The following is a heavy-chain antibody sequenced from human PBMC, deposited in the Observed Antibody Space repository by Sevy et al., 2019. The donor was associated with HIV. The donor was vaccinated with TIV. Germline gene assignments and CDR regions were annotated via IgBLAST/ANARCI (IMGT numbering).Heavy chain of an antibody. CDR1: GGSFSGYY. J-gene: IGHJ6*02. CDR2: INHSGST. CDR3: ARGRDSGYEYYYYGMDV. V-gene: IGHV4-34*01. Sequence: SETLSLTCAVYGGSFSGYYWSWIRQPPGKGLEWIGEINHSGSTNYNPSLKSRVTTSVDTSKNQYSLKLSSVTAADTAVYYCARGRDSGYEYYYYGMDVWGQGTTVTVFS. D-gene: IGHD5-12*01.